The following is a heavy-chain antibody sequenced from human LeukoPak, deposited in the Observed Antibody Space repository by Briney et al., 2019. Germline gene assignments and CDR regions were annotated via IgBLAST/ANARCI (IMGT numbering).Heavy chain of an antibody. CDR2: MNPNSGNT. CDR3: ARISGGPISEFHSSSWVDY. V-gene: IGHV1-8*01. D-gene: IGHD6-13*01. CDR1: GYTFTSYD. Sequence: ASVKVSCKASGYTFTSYDINWVRQATGQGLEWMGWMNPNSGNTGYAQKFQGGVTMTRNTSISTAYMELSSLRSEDTAVYYCARISGGPISEFHSSSWVDYWGQGTLVTVSS. J-gene: IGHJ4*02.